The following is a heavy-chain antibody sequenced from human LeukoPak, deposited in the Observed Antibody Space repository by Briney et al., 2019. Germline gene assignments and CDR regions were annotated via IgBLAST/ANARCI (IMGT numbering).Heavy chain of an antibody. CDR2: ISSSSSYI. CDR1: GFTFSSYS. J-gene: IGHJ4*02. Sequence: GGSLRLSCAASGFTFSSYSMNWVRQAPGKGLEWVSSISSSSSYIYYADSVKGRFTISRDNAKNSLYLRMNSLRAEDTAVYYCARGDYGDYPIDYWGQGTLVTVSS. D-gene: IGHD4-17*01. CDR3: ARGDYGDYPIDY. V-gene: IGHV3-21*01.